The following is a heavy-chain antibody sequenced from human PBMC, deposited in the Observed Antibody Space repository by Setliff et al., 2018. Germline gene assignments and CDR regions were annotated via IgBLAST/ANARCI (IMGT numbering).Heavy chain of an antibody. V-gene: IGHV3-66*02. J-gene: IGHJ4*02. D-gene: IGHD2-21*02. CDR3: ARDAGGDYDN. Sequence: PGGSLRLSCAASGFTFSSYTMTWVRQAPGKGLEWVSVIYSGGDTYYADSVKGRFTIYRDNSKNTLYLQMNSLRLEDTAIYYCARDAGGDYDNWGQGTLVTVSS. CDR1: GFTFSSYT. CDR2: IYSGGDT.